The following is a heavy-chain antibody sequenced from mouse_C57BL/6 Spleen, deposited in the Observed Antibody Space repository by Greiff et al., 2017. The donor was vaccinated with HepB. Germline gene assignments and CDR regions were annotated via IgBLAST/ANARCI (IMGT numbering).Heavy chain of an antibody. V-gene: IGHV1-15*01. J-gene: IGHJ1*03. CDR3: TATMVWYFDG. D-gene: IGHD2-2*01. CDR2: IDPETGGT. CDR1: GYTFTDYE. Sequence: VQLQQSGAELVRPGASVTLSCKASGYTFTDYEMHWVKQTPVHGLEWIGAIDPETGGTAYNQKFKGKAILTADKSSSTAYMELRSLTSEDSAVYYCTATMVWYFDGWGTGTTVTVSS.